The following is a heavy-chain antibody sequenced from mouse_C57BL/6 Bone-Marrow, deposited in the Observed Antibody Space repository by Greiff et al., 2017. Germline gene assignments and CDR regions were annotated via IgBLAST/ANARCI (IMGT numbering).Heavy chain of an antibody. D-gene: IGHD1-1*01. CDR3: ARSKDYYGSRYFDV. CDR1: GYTFTSYG. CDR2: IYPRSGNT. V-gene: IGHV1-81*01. J-gene: IGHJ1*03. Sequence: VQLKQSGAELARPGASVKLSCKASGYTFTSYGISWVKQRTGQGLEWIGEIYPRSGNTYYNEKFKGKATLTADKSSSTAYMELRSLTSEDSAVYFCARSKDYYGSRYFDVWGTGTTVTVSS.